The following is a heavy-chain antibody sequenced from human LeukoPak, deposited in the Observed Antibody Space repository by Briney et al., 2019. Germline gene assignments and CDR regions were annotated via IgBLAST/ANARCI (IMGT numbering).Heavy chain of an antibody. J-gene: IGHJ5*02. CDR3: ARDSTMYYYGSGSLGWFDP. D-gene: IGHD3-10*01. Sequence: ASVKVSCKDSGYTFTGYYMHWVRQAPGQGLEWMGWINPNSGGTNYAQKFQGRVTMTRDTSISTAYMELSRLRSDDTAVYYCARDSTMYYYGSGSLGWFDPWGQGTLLTVSS. CDR2: INPNSGGT. V-gene: IGHV1-2*02. CDR1: GYTFTGYY.